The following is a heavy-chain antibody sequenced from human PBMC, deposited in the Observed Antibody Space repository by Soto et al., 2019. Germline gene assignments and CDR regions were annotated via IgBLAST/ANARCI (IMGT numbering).Heavy chain of an antibody. CDR1: GFTFDNYA. Sequence: GGSLRLSCAASGFTFDNYAMYWVRQTPGKGLEWVSVISGSDDTTYSANSVKGRFTISRDNSKSTLYLQMNSLRAEDTAIYYCTRDQGGSYDSWFDPWGRGTLVTVSS. CDR2: ISGSDDTT. CDR3: TRDQGGSYDSWFDP. V-gene: IGHV3-23*01. J-gene: IGHJ5*02. D-gene: IGHD1-26*01.